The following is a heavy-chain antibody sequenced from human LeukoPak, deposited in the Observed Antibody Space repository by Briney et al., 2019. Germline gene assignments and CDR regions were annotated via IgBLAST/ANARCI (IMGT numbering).Heavy chain of an antibody. V-gene: IGHV4-59*12. D-gene: IGHD3-3*01. Sequence: PSETLSLTCTVSGGSMSSYYWSWLRQPPGKGLEWIGYIYYSGSTNYNPSLKSRVTISVDTSKNQFSLKLSSVTAADTAVYYCASLKDYDFWSGYYRDYFDYWGQGTLVTVSS. CDR1: GGSMSSYY. J-gene: IGHJ4*02. CDR3: ASLKDYDFWSGYYRDYFDY. CDR2: IYYSGST.